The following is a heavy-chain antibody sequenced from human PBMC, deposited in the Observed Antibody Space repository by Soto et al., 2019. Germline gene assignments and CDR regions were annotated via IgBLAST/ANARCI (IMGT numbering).Heavy chain of an antibody. CDR2: INAGNGNT. D-gene: IGHD6-19*01. J-gene: IGHJ4*02. Sequence: QVQLVQSGAEVKKPGASVKVSCKASGYTFTSYAMHWVRQAPGQRLEWMGWINAGNGNTKYSQKFQGRVTITRDTSASTAYMELSSLRSEDTAVYYCARDKIAVADYWGQGPLVTVSS. CDR3: ARDKIAVADY. CDR1: GYTFTSYA. V-gene: IGHV1-3*01.